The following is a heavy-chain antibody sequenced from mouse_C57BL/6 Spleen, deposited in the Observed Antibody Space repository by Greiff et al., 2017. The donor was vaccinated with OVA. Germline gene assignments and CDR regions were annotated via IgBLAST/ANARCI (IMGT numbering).Heavy chain of an antibody. J-gene: IGHJ4*01. Sequence: VQLQQPGAELVRPGTSVKLSCKASGYTFTSYWMHWVKQRPGQGLEWIGVIDPSDSYTNYNQKFKGKATLTVDTSSSTAYMQLSSLTSEGSAVYYCARGGNYLFYAMDYWGQGTSVTVSS. D-gene: IGHD2-1*01. CDR2: IDPSDSYT. CDR1: GYTFTSYW. V-gene: IGHV1-59*01. CDR3: ARGGNYLFYAMDY.